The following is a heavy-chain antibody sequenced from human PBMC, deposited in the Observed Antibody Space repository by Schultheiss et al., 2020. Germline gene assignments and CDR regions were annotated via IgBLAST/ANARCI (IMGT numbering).Heavy chain of an antibody. CDR3: ARGGYSSSWSHDAFDI. V-gene: IGHV1-18*04. CDR2: ISAYNGNT. J-gene: IGHJ3*02. Sequence: ASVKVSCKASGYTFTSYGISWVRQAPGQGLEWMGWISAYNGNTNYAQKLQGRVTMTRDTSISTAYMELSRLRSDDTAVYYCARGGYSSSWSHDAFDIWGQGTMVTVSS. CDR1: GYTFTSYG. D-gene: IGHD6-13*01.